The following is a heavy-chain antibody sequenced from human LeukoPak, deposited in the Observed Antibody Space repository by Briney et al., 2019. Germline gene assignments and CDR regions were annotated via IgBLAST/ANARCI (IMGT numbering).Heavy chain of an antibody. CDR2: ISYDESDK. CDR3: AKATGTLGN. D-gene: IGHD1-1*01. CDR1: GFTFSSYA. V-gene: IGHV3-30-3*02. Sequence: GGSLRLSCAASGFTFSSYAMHWVRQAPGKGLEWVAVISYDESDKYYADSVKGRFTISRDNSKNTLYLQMNSLTAEDTAIYYCAKATGTLGNWGQGTLVTVSS. J-gene: IGHJ4*02.